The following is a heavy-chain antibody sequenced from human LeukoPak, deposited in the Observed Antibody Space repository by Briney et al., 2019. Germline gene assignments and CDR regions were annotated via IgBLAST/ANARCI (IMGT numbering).Heavy chain of an antibody. D-gene: IGHD3-10*01. CDR1: GGSFSGYY. CDR3: AREYYYGSGP. V-gene: IGHV4-34*01. Sequence: PSETLSLTCAVYGGSFSGYYWSWVRQPPGKGLEWIGEINHSGSTNYNPSLKSRVTISVDTSKNQFSLKLSSVTAADTAVYYCAREYYYGSGPWGQGTLVTVSS. J-gene: IGHJ5*02. CDR2: INHSGST.